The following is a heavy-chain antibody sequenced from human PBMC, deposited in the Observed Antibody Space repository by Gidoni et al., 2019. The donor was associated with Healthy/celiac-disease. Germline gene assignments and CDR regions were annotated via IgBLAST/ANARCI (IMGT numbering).Heavy chain of an antibody. CDR3: ARLTFQLTYGYCSGGSCYSRYWYFDL. D-gene: IGHD2-15*01. V-gene: IGHV4-39*01. CDR2: IYYSGST. CDR1: GCPISSSRYY. Sequence: QLQLQESGPGLVKPSETLSLTCTVSGCPISSSRYYWGWIRQPPGKGLEWIGSIYYSGSTYYNPSLKSRVTISVDTSKNQFSLKLSSVTAADTAVYYCARLTFQLTYGYCSGGSCYSRYWYFDLWGRGTLVTVSS. J-gene: IGHJ2*01.